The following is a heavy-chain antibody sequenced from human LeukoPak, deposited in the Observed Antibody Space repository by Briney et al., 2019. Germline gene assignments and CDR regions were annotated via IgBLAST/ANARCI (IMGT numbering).Heavy chain of an antibody. Sequence: ASVKISCKVSGYTFTDYYMHWVQQAPGKGLEWMGLVDPEDGETIYAEKFQGRVTITADTSTDIAYMELSSLRSEDTAVYYCATPSYGKNWYFDLWGRGTLVTVSS. CDR3: ATPSYGKNWYFDL. D-gene: IGHD5-18*01. J-gene: IGHJ2*01. V-gene: IGHV1-69-2*01. CDR1: GYTFTDYY. CDR2: VDPEDGET.